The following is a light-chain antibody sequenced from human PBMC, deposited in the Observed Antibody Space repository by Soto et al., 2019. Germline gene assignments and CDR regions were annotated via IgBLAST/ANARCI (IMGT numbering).Light chain of an antibody. Sequence: EIVLTQSPATLSLSPGERATLSCRASQSVSSYLAWYQQKPGQAPRLLIYDASNRATGIPARFSGSGSGTAFTLTISSLEPEDFAVYSCQQRSNWPPPTFGQGTKVEIK. CDR2: DAS. J-gene: IGKJ1*01. CDR1: QSVSSY. CDR3: QQRSNWPPPT. V-gene: IGKV3-11*01.